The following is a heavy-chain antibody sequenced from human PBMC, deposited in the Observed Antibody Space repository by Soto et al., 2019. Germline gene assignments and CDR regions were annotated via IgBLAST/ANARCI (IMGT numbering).Heavy chain of an antibody. V-gene: IGHV3-23*01. D-gene: IGHD7-27*01. CDR1: GFTFSVFA. Sequence: EVQLLESGGGLVQPGGSLRLSCAASGFTFSVFAMSWVRQAPGKGLELVSTISGRGENTYYADSVKGRFTISRDNSKNTLNLQMNSLRGEETAVYYCAKDRGTGDYGVNAVDIWGQGTMVTVAS. CDR3: AKDRGTGDYGVNAVDI. CDR2: ISGRGENT. J-gene: IGHJ3*02.